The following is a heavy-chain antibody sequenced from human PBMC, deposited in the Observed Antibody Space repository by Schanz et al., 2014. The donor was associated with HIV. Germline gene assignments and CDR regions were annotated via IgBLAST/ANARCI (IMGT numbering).Heavy chain of an antibody. V-gene: IGHV4-34*01. CDR3: ARVTWGAPIEY. Sequence: QVQLQQWGAGLLKPSETLSLTCAVYGGSLNGYYWTWIRQPPGKGLEWIGEINHSGSTNYNPSLKSRVTISIDTSKNQFSLKLNSVTAADTAVYFCARVTWGAPIEYWGQGTLVTVSS. CDR2: INHSGST. J-gene: IGHJ4*02. D-gene: IGHD3-16*01. CDR1: GGSLNGYY.